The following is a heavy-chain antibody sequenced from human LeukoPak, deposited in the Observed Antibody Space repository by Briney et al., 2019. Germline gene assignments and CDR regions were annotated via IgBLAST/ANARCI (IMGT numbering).Heavy chain of an antibody. CDR2: ISAYNGNT. Sequence: ASVKVSCKASGYTFTSYGISWVRQAPGQGLEWMGWISAYNGNTNYAQKLQSRVTMTTDTSTSTAYMELRSLRSDDTAVYYCARDKQWLVTPYYFDYWGQGTLVTVSS. CDR1: GYTFTSYG. CDR3: ARDKQWLVTPYYFDY. D-gene: IGHD6-19*01. J-gene: IGHJ4*02. V-gene: IGHV1-18*01.